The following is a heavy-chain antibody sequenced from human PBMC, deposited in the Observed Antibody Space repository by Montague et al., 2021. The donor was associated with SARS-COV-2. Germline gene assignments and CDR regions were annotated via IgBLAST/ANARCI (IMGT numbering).Heavy chain of an antibody. V-gene: IGHV4-59*08. CDR1: GGSISSYY. J-gene: IGHJ3*02. Sequence: SETLSLTCTVSGGSISSYYWSWIRQPPGKGLEWIGYIYYSGSTNYNPSLKSRVTISIDTSKNQFSLKLSSVTAADTAVYYCARQIPLRTHIVAVTALLGGAFDIWGQGTMVTVSS. D-gene: IGHD2-21*02. CDR2: IYYSGST. CDR3: ARQIPLRTHIVAVTALLGGAFDI.